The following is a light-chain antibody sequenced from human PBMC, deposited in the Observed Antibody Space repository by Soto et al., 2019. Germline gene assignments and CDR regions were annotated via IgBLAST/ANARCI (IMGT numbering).Light chain of an antibody. Sequence: QSVLTQSPSVSAAPGQQVTISCSGSSSNIGNNYVSWYQQLPGTAPKLIIYANNKRPSGIPDRFSGSKSGTSGTLDITGLQAGDEADYYCATWDGSLPGEVFGGGTKLTVL. J-gene: IGLJ2*01. CDR3: ATWDGSLPGEV. V-gene: IGLV1-51*01. CDR1: SSNIGNNY. CDR2: ANN.